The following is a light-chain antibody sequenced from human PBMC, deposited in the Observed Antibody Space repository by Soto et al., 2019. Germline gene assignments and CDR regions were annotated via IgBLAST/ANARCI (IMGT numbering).Light chain of an antibody. CDR2: GAS. CDR3: QQYNNWPPWT. CDR1: QSVSSN. J-gene: IGKJ1*01. Sequence: EIVMTQSPATLSVSPGERATLSCXXSQSVSSNLAWYQQKPGQAPRLLIYGASTRATGIPARFSGSGSGTEFTLTISSLQSEDFAVYYCQQYNNWPPWTFGQGTKVDI. V-gene: IGKV3-15*01.